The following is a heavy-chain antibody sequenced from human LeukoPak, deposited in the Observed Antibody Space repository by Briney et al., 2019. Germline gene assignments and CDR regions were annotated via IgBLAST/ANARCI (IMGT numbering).Heavy chain of an antibody. CDR1: GFTFSSYA. J-gene: IGHJ4*02. V-gene: IGHV3-23*01. CDR3: ASPPSDYYDSSGYYSPPFAY. Sequence: GGSLRLSCAASGFTFSSYAMSWVRQAPGKGLEWVSAISGSGGSTYYADSVKGRFTISRDNSKNTLYLQMNSLRAEDTAVYYCASPPSDYYDSSGYYSPPFAYWGQGTLVTVSS. D-gene: IGHD3-22*01. CDR2: ISGSGGST.